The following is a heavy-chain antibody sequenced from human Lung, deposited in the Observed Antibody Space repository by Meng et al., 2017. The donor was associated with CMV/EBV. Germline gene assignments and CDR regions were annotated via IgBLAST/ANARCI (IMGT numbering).Heavy chain of an antibody. Sequence: ASVKVSCKASGDIFSGYYIHWVRQAPGQGLEWMGWINPNSGGTNYAQKFQGRVTMTRDTSISTAYMDLSRLKSDDTAVYYCARGLGDYCSTTSCSYGVDVWGQGTTVTVSS. CDR1: GDIFSGYY. CDR2: INPNSGGT. J-gene: IGHJ6*02. V-gene: IGHV1-2*02. D-gene: IGHD2-2*01. CDR3: ARGLGDYCSTTSCSYGVDV.